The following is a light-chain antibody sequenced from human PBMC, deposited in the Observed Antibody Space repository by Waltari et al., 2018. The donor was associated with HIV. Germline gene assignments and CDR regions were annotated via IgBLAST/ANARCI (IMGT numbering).Light chain of an antibody. V-gene: IGKV1-5*03. CDR2: KAS. CDR1: QSISNW. CDR3: QQYDSFT. J-gene: IGKJ2*01. Sequence: DIQMTQSPSTLSASVEDRVTITCRASQSISNWLAWYQQKPGKAPKLLIYKASSLEIGVPSRFSGSGSGTEFTLTISSLQPDDFATYYCQQYDSFTFGQGTKLEIK.